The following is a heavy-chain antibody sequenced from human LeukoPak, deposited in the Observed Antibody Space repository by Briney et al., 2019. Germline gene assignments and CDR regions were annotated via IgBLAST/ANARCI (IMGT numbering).Heavy chain of an antibody. J-gene: IGHJ4*02. V-gene: IGHV3-21*01. D-gene: IGHD4/OR15-4a*01. Sequence: PGGSLRLSCAASGFTFSSYSVNWVRQAPGKGLEWVSSISSSSSYIYYADSVKGRFTIPRDNAKNSLYLQMNSLRAEDTAVYYCARTMARTYFDYWGQGTLVTVSS. CDR1: GFTFSSYS. CDR3: ARTMARTYFDY. CDR2: ISSSSSYI.